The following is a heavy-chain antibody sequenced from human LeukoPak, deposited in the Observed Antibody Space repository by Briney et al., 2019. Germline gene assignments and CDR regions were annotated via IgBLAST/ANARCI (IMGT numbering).Heavy chain of an antibody. CDR3: AKYRTPAGCFDY. J-gene: IGHJ4*02. Sequence: GGSLRLSCAASGFTFSSYAMSWVRQAPGKGLEWVSAVTAGGVSTYYAGSVKGRFTISRDNSKNTLFLQMNSLRVEDTAVYYCAKYRTPAGCFDYWGQGALVTVSS. D-gene: IGHD2-2*01. V-gene: IGHV3-23*01. CDR1: GFTFSSYA. CDR2: VTAGGVST.